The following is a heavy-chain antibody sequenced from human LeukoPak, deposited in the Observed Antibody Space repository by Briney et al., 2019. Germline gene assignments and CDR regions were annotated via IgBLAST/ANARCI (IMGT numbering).Heavy chain of an antibody. J-gene: IGHJ6*03. Sequence: SSETLSLTCTVSGGSISGYYWSWIRQLPGERLEWIGFVYHNGRTTYNPSLESRVTISVDTSRNQVSLNLRFVTAADTALYFCARRRAESSGPSFYYFYMDVWGKGTTVSVSS. CDR3: ARRRAESSGPSFYYFYMDV. CDR2: VYHNGRT. D-gene: IGHD2-8*02. CDR1: GGSISGYY. V-gene: IGHV4-59*01.